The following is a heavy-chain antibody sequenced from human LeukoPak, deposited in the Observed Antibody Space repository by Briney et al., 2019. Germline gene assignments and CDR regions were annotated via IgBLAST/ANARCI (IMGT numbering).Heavy chain of an antibody. CDR1: GYTFTGYY. Sequence: ASVNVSCKASGYTFTGYYMHWVRQAPGQGLEWMGWINPNSGGTNYAQKFQGRVTMTRDTSISTAYMELSRLRSDDTAVYYCARDVYYYGSGSYYGYIGYWGQGTLVTVSS. V-gene: IGHV1-2*02. D-gene: IGHD3-10*01. CDR2: INPNSGGT. J-gene: IGHJ4*02. CDR3: ARDVYYYGSGSYYGYIGY.